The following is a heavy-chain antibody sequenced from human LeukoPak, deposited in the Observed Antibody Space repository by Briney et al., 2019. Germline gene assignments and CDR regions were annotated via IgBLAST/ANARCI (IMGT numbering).Heavy chain of an antibody. CDR1: GFTFSSYE. D-gene: IGHD3-10*01. CDR2: ISSSGSTI. V-gene: IGHV3-48*03. CDR3: ARDGVYYGSGSYYPPYYFDY. Sequence: GGSLRLSCAASGFTFSSYEMNWVRQAPGKGLEWVSYISSSGSTIYYADSVKGRFTISRDNAKNSLYLQMNSLRAEDTAVYYCARDGVYYGSGSYYPPYYFDYWGQGTLVTVSS. J-gene: IGHJ4*02.